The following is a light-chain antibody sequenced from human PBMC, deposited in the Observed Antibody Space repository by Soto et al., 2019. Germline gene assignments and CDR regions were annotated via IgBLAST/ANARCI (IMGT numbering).Light chain of an antibody. CDR2: GAS. CDR3: QQFGGSPPSWT. V-gene: IGKV3-20*01. Sequence: ESVLTQSPGTLSLSPGERATLSCRASQSVSSNSLAWYQQKPGQAPRLLIYGASSRATGTPDRFSGSGSGTDFTLNSSRLEPEDFAVYYCQQFGGSPPSWTFGQGTKVEI. J-gene: IGKJ1*01. CDR1: QSVSSNS.